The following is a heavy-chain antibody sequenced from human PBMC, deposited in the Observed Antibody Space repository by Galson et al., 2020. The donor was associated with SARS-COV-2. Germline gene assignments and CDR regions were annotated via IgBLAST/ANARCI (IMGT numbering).Heavy chain of an antibody. J-gene: IGHJ4*02. CDR2: IYSSGST. CDR3: TVETYTPGYSSGGGYFDY. Sequence: SETLSLTCTVSGGSISSYYWSWIRQPPGKGLEWIGYIYSSGSTNYNPSLKSRVTISVDTSKNQFSLKLSSVTAADTAVYYCTVETYTPGYSSGGGYFDYWGQGTLVTVSS. CDR1: GGSISSYY. V-gene: IGHV4-59*01. D-gene: IGHD6-19*01.